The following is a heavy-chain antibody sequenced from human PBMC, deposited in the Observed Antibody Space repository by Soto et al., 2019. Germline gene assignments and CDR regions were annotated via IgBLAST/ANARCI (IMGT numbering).Heavy chain of an antibody. J-gene: IGHJ4*02. CDR2: IWYDASHK. D-gene: IGHD3-16*01. V-gene: IGHV3-33*01. CDR3: ARDKTFGGTIGSAFDS. Sequence: QVQVVESGGGVVQPGTSLRLSCAGSGFTFNNYGMHCVRQAPGKGLEWVAVIWYDASHKYYADSVKGRFTISRDNSKNTLYLQMSSLRGEDTAVYYCARDKTFGGTIGSAFDSWGQGTLVTVSS. CDR1: GFTFNNYG.